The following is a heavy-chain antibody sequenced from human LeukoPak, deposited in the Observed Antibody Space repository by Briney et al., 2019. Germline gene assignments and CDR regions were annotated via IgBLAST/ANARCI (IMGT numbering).Heavy chain of an antibody. D-gene: IGHD3-22*01. J-gene: IGHJ4*02. CDR3: AKDSGDSSGFSWGGHLDY. V-gene: IGHV3-43D*03. Sequence: TGGSLRLSCAASGFTFDDYAMHWVRQAPGKGLEWVSLISWDGGSTYYADSVKGRFTISRDNSKNSLYLQMNSLRAEDTALYYCAKDSGDSSGFSWGGHLDYWGQGTLVTVSS. CDR1: GFTFDDYA. CDR2: ISWDGGST.